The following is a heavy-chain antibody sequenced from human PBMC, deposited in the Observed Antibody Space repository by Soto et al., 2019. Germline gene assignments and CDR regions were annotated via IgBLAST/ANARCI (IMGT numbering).Heavy chain of an antibody. V-gene: IGHV4-59*01. D-gene: IGHD3-10*01. J-gene: IGHJ6*02. CDR2: ISDSGST. CDR3: ARDSTAWFPYYGIDV. Sequence: SETLSLTCTVSGGSIDYYYWSWIRQPPGKGLEWLGYISDSGSTRYNPSLRSRVTFSVDTSKNQFSLKLNSVTTADTAVYYCARDSTAWFPYYGIDVWGQGTTVTVS. CDR1: GGSIDYYY.